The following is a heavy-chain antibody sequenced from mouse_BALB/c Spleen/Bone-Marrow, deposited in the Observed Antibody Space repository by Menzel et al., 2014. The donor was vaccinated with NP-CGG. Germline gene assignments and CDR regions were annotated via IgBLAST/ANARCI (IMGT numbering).Heavy chain of an antibody. CDR1: GYSITSGYG. CDR2: IHYSGYT. J-gene: IGHJ2*01. D-gene: IGHD1-1*01. Sequence: ESGPDLVKPSQSLSLTCTVTGYSITSGYGWHWIRPFPGNKLEWMGYIHYSGYTDYNPSLKSRISITRDTSKNQFFLQLNSVTTEDTATYYCVRETPVVADFDYWGQGTTLTVSS. V-gene: IGHV3-1*02. CDR3: VRETPVVADFDY.